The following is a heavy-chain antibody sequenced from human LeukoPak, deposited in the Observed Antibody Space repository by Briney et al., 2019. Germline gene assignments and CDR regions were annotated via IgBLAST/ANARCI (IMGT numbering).Heavy chain of an antibody. J-gene: IGHJ4*02. CDR2: ISGGGGKT. Sequence: GASLRLSWAPSGFTFSSYGMSWVRQAPEKGREWVSAISGGGGKTYYADSGKGPFTISRDNSKNTLYLQLNSLSAEDPAVYYCTKGRGEASAVAGTVWGQGTLVTVSS. D-gene: IGHD6-19*01. CDR3: TKGRGEASAVAGTV. V-gene: IGHV3-23*01. CDR1: GFTFSSYG.